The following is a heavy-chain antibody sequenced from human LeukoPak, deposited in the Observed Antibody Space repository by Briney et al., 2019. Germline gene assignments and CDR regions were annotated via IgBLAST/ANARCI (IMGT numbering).Heavy chain of an antibody. CDR1: GGSFSNYF. D-gene: IGHD2-15*01. Sequence: PSETLSLTCAVYGGSFSNYFWNWIRQPPGKGLEWIAEIHHTGHINYNPSLKSRVTVSEDRSKNQFFLKLTSVTAADTAVYYCALFEVVVGSTQDFWGQGTLVTVSS. V-gene: IGHV4-34*01. CDR3: ALFEVVVGSTQDF. J-gene: IGHJ4*02. CDR2: IHHTGHI.